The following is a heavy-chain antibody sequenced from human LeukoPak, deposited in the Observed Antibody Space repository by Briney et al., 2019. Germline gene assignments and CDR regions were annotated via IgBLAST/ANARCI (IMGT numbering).Heavy chain of an antibody. CDR2: INPNSGGT. V-gene: IGHV1-2*02. CDR3: ARRYDFWSGYYEIFDY. D-gene: IGHD3-3*01. CDR1: GYTFTGYY. J-gene: IGHJ4*02. Sequence: GASVKVSCKASGYTFTGYYMHWVRQAPGQGLEWMGWINPNSGGTNYAQKFQGRVTMTRDTSISTAYMELSRLRSDDTAVYYCARRYDFWSGYYEIFDYWGQGTLVTVSS.